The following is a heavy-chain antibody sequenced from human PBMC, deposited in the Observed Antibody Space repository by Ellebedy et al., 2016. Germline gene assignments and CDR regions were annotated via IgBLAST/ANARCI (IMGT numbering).Heavy chain of an antibody. CDR2: INAGNGNT. V-gene: IGHV1-3*01. D-gene: IGHD3-10*01. J-gene: IGHJ4*02. CDR1: GYTFTSYA. CDR3: ARENLARGPGVYTY. Sequence: ASVKVSRKASGYTFTSYAMHWVRQAPGQRLEWMGWINAGNGNTKYSQKFQGRVTITRDTSASTAYMELSSLRSEDTAVYYCARENLARGPGVYTYWGQGTLVTVSS.